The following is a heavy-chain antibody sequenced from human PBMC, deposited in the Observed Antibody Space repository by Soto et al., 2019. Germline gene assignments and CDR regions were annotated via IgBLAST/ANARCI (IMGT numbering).Heavy chain of an antibody. D-gene: IGHD3-3*01. J-gene: IGHJ4*02. V-gene: IGHV3-23*01. Sequence: EVQLLESGGGLVQPGGSLRLSCAASGFNFNNYALSWVRQAPKKGMEWVSAISGSGGSTYSADSVKGRFTISRDNSKNTLYLQMNSLTAEDTAAFYCAKDVKGDFWSGYFDYWGQGTLVTVSS. CDR1: GFNFNNYA. CDR2: ISGSGGST. CDR3: AKDVKGDFWSGYFDY.